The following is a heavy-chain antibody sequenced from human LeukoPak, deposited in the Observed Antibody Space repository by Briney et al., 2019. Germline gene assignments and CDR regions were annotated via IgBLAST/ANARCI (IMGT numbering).Heavy chain of an antibody. D-gene: IGHD5-18*01. Sequence: PSETLSLTCTVSGGSISGYYWSWIRQPPGKGLEWIGYIYYSGSTNYNPSLESRVTISVDTSKNQFSLKLSSVTAADTAVYYCARQRGYSYGSHQATYYFDYWGQGTLVTVSS. CDR2: IYYSGST. CDR3: ARQRGYSYGSHQATYYFDY. J-gene: IGHJ4*02. CDR1: GGSISGYY. V-gene: IGHV4-59*08.